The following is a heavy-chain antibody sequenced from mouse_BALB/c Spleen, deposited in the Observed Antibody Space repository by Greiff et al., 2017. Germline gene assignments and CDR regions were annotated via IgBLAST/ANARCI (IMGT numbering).Heavy chain of an antibody. CDR2: IYPGNGDT. CDR1: GYTFTSYN. CDR3: ARYGNYGDY. D-gene: IGHD2-1*01. J-gene: IGHJ2*01. Sequence: LQQPGAELVKPGASVKMSCKASGYTFTSYNMHWVKQTPGQGLEWIGAIYPGNGDTSYNQKFKGKATLTADKSSSTAYMQLSSLTSEDSAVYYCARYGNYGDYWGQGTTLTVSS. V-gene: IGHV1-12*01.